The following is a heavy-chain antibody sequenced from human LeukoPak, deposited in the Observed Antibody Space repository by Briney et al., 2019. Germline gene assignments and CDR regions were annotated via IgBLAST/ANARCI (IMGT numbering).Heavy chain of an antibody. Sequence: GGSLRLSCAASGFTFSGYAMSWVRRAPGKGLEWVSAISGSGGSTYYADSVKGRFTISRDNSKNTLYLQMNSQRAEDTAVYYCAKDTMVRGVRPYYFDYWGQGTLVTVSS. V-gene: IGHV3-23*01. CDR2: ISGSGGST. J-gene: IGHJ4*02. CDR1: GFTFSGYA. D-gene: IGHD3-10*01. CDR3: AKDTMVRGVRPYYFDY.